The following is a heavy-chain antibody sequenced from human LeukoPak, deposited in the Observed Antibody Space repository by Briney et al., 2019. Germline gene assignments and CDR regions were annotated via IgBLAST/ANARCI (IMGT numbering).Heavy chain of an antibody. V-gene: IGHV3-20*04. Sequence: GGSLRLSCAASGFTFDDYGMSWDRQAPGKGLEWVSGINWNGGSTGYADSVKGRFTISRDNAKNSLYLQMNSLRAEDTALYYCARDLGQFLEWLSKPSYFDYWGQGTLVTVSS. CDR2: INWNGGST. J-gene: IGHJ4*02. CDR1: GFTFDDYG. D-gene: IGHD3-3*01. CDR3: ARDLGQFLEWLSKPSYFDY.